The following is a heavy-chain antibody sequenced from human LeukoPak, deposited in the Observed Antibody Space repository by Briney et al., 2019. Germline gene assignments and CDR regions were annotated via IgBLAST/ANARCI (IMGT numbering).Heavy chain of an antibody. J-gene: IGHJ4*02. D-gene: IGHD4-23*01. CDR2: IYPLDSDA. CDR1: GYTFTNYW. CDR3: ARLEGNAFLDY. Sequence: GESLKISCKGSGYTFTNYWIAWVRQMPGKGLDGMGVIYPLDSDARYSPSFQGQVTISADKSISTVYLQWSTLKASDTAMYYCARLEGNAFLDYWGQGTLVTVSS. V-gene: IGHV5-51*01.